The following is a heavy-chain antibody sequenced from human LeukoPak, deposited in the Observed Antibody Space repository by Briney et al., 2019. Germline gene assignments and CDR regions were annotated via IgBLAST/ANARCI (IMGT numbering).Heavy chain of an antibody. V-gene: IGHV3-53*01. CDR2: IYSGGSI. Sequence: GGTLRLSCAASGFTFSTYGMNWVRQAPGRGLEWGSIIYSGGSIFYADSVKGRFTISRDNSKDTLYLQMNSLSAEDTAVYYCARGGSYLSAFDIWGQGTMVTVSS. CDR1: GFTFSTYG. J-gene: IGHJ3*02. D-gene: IGHD1-26*01. CDR3: ARGGSYLSAFDI.